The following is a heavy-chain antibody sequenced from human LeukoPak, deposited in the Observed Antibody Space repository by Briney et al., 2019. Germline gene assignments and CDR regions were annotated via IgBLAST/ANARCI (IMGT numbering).Heavy chain of an antibody. CDR3: ARDPGTRVVDP. J-gene: IGHJ5*02. V-gene: IGHV1-18*01. Sequence: ASVKVSCKASGYTFTTYGISWVRQAPGQGLEWMGWINTYNGNTHYAQKVQGRVTMTTDTSTSTVNMKLRSLRSSDTALYYCARDPGTRVVDPWGQGTLVTVSS. CDR1: GYTFTTYG. CDR2: INTYNGNT. D-gene: IGHD2-2*01.